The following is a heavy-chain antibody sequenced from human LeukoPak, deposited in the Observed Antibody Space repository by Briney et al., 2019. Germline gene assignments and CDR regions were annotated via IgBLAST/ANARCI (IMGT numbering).Heavy chain of an antibody. CDR1: GFTFSSYG. V-gene: IGHV3-23*01. J-gene: IGHJ4*02. CDR2: ISGSGGST. D-gene: IGHD3-10*01. CDR3: AKALRDYYGSGSYQY. Sequence: PGGSLRLSCAASGFTFSSYGMSWVRQAPGKGLEWVSAISGSGGSTYYADSVKGRFTISRDNSKNTLYLQMSSLRAEDTAVYYCAKALRDYYGSGSYQYWGQGTLVTVSS.